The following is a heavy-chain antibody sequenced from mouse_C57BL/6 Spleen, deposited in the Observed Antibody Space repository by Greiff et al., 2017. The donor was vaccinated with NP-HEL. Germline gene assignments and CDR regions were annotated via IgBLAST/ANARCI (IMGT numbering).Heavy chain of an antibody. CDR2: IDPPDSNT. V-gene: IGHV1-50*01. CDR3: ARYSNYYAMDY. J-gene: IGHJ4*01. D-gene: IGHD2-5*01. Sequence: VQLQQPGAELVKPGPPVRLSSKPSGYTFTSYWMQWLNQRLGRGFEWIGEIDPPDSNTTYNQKFKGKATLTVDTSSSTAYLQLSSLTSDDSAVYDCARYSNYYAMDYWGQGTSVTVSS. CDR1: GYTFTSYW.